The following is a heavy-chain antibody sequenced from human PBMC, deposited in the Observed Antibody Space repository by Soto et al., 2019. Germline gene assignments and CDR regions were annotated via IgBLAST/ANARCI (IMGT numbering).Heavy chain of an antibody. CDR2: ITGSADNT. Sequence: PGGSLRLSCAASGFIFRSYAMTWVRQAPGKGLEWVSVITGSADNTYYADSVKGRFTISRDNSKNTLYLQMNSLRAEDTAVYYCAKDGRRIQLDYYFDYWGQGTLVTVSS. D-gene: IGHD5-18*01. V-gene: IGHV3-23*01. CDR1: GFIFRSYA. J-gene: IGHJ4*02. CDR3: AKDGRRIQLDYYFDY.